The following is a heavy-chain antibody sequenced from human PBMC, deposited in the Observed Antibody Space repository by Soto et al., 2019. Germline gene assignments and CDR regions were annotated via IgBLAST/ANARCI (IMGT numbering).Heavy chain of an antibody. CDR2: IYDSGST. CDR1: GGSISSVHYY. Sequence: QVQLQESGPGLVEPSQTLSLTCTVSGGSISSVHYYWSWIRQPPGKGLEWMGHIYDSGSTYSNPSVESRASISVDTSKNQFSLKLTSVTDADTAVYYCARGPAGDKVDYWGQGTLVTVSS. CDR3: ARGPAGDKVDY. V-gene: IGHV4-30-4*01. D-gene: IGHD7-27*01. J-gene: IGHJ4*02.